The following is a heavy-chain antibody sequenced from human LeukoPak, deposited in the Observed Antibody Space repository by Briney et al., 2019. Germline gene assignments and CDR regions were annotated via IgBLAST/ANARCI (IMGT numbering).Heavy chain of an antibody. CDR2: INHSGST. CDR3: ARPFNTDGYIYLLY. V-gene: IGHV4-34*01. D-gene: IGHD5-24*01. J-gene: IGHJ4*02. CDR1: GGSFSGYS. Sequence: PSETLSLTCAVYGGSFSGYSWSWIRQPPGKGLEWIGEINHSGSTNYNPSLKSRVTISVDTSKNQFSLKLSSVTAADTAVYYCARPFNTDGYIYLLYWGQGTLVTVSS.